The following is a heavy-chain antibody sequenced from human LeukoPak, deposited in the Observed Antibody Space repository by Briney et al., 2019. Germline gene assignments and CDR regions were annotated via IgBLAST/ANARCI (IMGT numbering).Heavy chain of an antibody. CDR3: ARYGSSSLRAGYYYYMDV. Sequence: SETLSLTCTVSGGSISGYYWSWSRQPPGKGVEWIGNLYYMRGAWYKSSLKSRVTTSVDTSRNEFSLKLSSVTAADTAVYYCARYGSSSLRAGYYYYMDVWGKGTTVTVSS. CDR2: LYYMRGA. J-gene: IGHJ6*03. CDR1: GGSISGYY. V-gene: IGHV4-59*01. D-gene: IGHD6-6*01.